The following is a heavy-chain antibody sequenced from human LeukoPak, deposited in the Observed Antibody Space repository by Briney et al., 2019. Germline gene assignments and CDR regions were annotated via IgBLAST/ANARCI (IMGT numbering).Heavy chain of an antibody. D-gene: IGHD5-18*01. J-gene: IGHJ4*02. V-gene: IGHV3-23*01. CDR3: AKGAWIQLWSYYFDY. Sequence: PGGSLRLSCAASGFTFSGYAMSWARQAPGKGLEWVSAISGSGGSTYYADSVKGRFTISRDNSKNTLYLQMNSLRAEDTAVYYCAKGAWIQLWSYYFDYWGQGTLVTVSS. CDR2: ISGSGGST. CDR1: GFTFSGYA.